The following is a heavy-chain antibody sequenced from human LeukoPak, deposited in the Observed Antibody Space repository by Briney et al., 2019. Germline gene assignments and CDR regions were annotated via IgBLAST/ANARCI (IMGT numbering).Heavy chain of an antibody. CDR2: IYTSGST. V-gene: IGHV4-4*07. J-gene: IGHJ4*02. Sequence: PSETLSLTCTVSGGSISTYYWSWIRQPAGKGLEWVGKIYTSGSTNYNPSLKSRVTISVDKSKNQLSLKLSSVTAADTAVYYCQAVTTTYSDYWGQGTLVTVPS. CDR1: GGSISTYY. D-gene: IGHD4-17*01. CDR3: QAVTTTYSDY.